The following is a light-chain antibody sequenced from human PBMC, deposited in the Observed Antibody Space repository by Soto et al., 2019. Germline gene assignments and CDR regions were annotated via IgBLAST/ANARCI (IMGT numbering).Light chain of an antibody. CDR2: KAS. Sequence: DIQMPQSPSTMSGSVGESFTITCRASQTISSWLAWYQQKPGKANKLLIYKASTLKSGVPSRFSGSGSGTEFTLTISSLQPEDFATYYCIKHNSYPRTVGKGTKVDIK. CDR3: IKHNSYPRT. J-gene: IGKJ1*01. V-gene: IGKV1-5*03. CDR1: QTISSW.